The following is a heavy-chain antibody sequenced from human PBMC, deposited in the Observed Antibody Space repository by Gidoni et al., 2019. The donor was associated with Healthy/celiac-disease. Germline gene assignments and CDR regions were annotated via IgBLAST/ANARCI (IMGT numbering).Heavy chain of an antibody. CDR3: AREPYLELQGGRWFDP. CDR1: GGTFSSYS. D-gene: IGHD1-7*01. J-gene: IGHJ5*02. V-gene: IGHV1-69*01. Sequence: QVQLVQSGAEVKKPGSSVKVSCKASGGTFSSYSISWVRQAPGQGLEGMGGIIPIFGTATYAQKFHGRVTITADESTSTAYMELSSLRSEDTAVYYCAREPYLELQGGRWFDPWGQGTLVTVSS. CDR2: IIPIFGTA.